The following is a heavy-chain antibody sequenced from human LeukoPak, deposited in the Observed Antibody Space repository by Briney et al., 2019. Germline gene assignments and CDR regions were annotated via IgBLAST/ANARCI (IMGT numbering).Heavy chain of an antibody. CDR2: IIPIFGIA. V-gene: IGHV1-69*04. J-gene: IGHJ4*02. D-gene: IGHD6-19*01. Sequence: GASVKVSCKASGGTFSSYAISWVRQAPGQGLEWMGRIIPIFGIANYVQKFQGRVTITADKSTSTAYMELSSLRSEDTAVYYCARLPPPYSSGWLDYWGQGTLVTVSS. CDR3: ARLPPPYSSGWLDY. CDR1: GGTFSSYA.